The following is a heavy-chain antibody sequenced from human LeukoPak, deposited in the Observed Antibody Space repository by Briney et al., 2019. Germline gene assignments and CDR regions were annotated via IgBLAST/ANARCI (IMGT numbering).Heavy chain of an antibody. Sequence: SETLSLTRAVYGGSFSGYSWNWIRQPPVKGLEWIGEINHSGGTNYNPSLKSRVTISVDTSKKQFSLKLSSVTAADTAVYYCARGVDYYGVWGQGTLVTVSS. D-gene: IGHD3-10*01. CDR3: ARGVDYYGV. J-gene: IGHJ4*02. CDR1: GGSFSGYS. V-gene: IGHV4-34*01. CDR2: INHSGGT.